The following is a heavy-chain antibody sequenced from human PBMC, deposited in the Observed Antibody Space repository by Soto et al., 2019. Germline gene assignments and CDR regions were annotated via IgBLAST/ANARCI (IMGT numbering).Heavy chain of an antibody. CDR1: GYTFTSYD. Sequence: QVQLVQSGAEVKKPGASVKVSCKASGYTFTSYDINWVRQATGQGLEWMGWMNPNSGNTGYAQKFQGRVTMRGNYALSTAYMELSSLRSEDTAVYYCAREKTSYGMDVWGQGTTVTVSS. CDR2: MNPNSGNT. V-gene: IGHV1-8*01. CDR3: AREKTSYGMDV. J-gene: IGHJ6*02.